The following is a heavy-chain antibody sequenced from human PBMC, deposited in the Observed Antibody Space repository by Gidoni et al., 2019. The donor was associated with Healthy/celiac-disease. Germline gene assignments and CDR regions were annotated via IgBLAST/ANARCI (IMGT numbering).Heavy chain of an antibody. CDR3: ARDSGSYFDAFDI. Sequence: QVQLQESGPGLVKPSQTLSLTCTVSGGSISSGSYYWSWIRQPAGKGLEWIGRIYTSGSTNYNPSLKSRVTISVDTSKNQFSLKLSSVTAADTAVYYCARDSGSYFDAFDIWGQGTMVTVSS. J-gene: IGHJ3*02. CDR1: GGSISSGSYY. CDR2: IYTSGST. V-gene: IGHV4-61*02. D-gene: IGHD1-26*01.